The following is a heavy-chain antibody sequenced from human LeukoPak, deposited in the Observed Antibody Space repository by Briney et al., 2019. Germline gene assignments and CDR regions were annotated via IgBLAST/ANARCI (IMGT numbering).Heavy chain of an antibody. D-gene: IGHD1-26*01. J-gene: IGHJ4*02. V-gene: IGHV3-7*03. CDR3: ARAPSSGSYPYVY. CDR1: GFTVSSYW. CDR2: IKQDGREK. Sequence: GGSLRLSCAASGFTVSSYWMSWVRQAPGKGLQWVANIKQDGREKYYVDSVKGRFTNSRDKAKNSLYLQMNSLRAEDTAVYYCARAPSSGSYPYVYWGQGTLVTVSS.